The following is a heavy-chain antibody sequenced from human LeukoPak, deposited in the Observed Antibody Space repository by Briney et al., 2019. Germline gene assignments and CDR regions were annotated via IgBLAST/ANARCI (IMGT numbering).Heavy chain of an antibody. Sequence: SETLSLTCGVSGGSISNTNWWTWVRQPPGKGLEWIGEVNLQGSTNYNPSLKSRVAISVDKSENHTSLKLSSVTAADTAVYHCARLGYSSGSTGPFYYWGMDVWGQGTTVTVSS. J-gene: IGHJ6*02. CDR3: ARLGYSSGSTGPFYYWGMDV. D-gene: IGHD6-19*01. CDR1: GGSISNTNW. V-gene: IGHV4-4*02. CDR2: VNLQGST.